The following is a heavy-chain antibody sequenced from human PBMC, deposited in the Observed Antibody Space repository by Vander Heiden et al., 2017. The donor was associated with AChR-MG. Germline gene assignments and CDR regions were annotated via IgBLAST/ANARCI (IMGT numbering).Heavy chain of an antibody. V-gene: IGHV1-24*01. CDR3: ATGRYCSGGSCYFGGMDV. J-gene: IGHJ6*02. D-gene: IGHD2-15*01. Sequence: QVQLVQYGAEVKKPGASVKVSCKIPGYTLTELSMHWVRQAPGKGLEWMGGFDPEDGETIYAQKFQGRVTMTEDTSTDTAYMELSSLRSEDTAVYYCATGRYCSGGSCYFGGMDVWGQVTTVTVSS. CDR2: FDPEDGET. CDR1: GYTLTELS.